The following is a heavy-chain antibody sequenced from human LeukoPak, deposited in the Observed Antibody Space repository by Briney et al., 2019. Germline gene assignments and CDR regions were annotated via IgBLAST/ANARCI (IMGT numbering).Heavy chain of an antibody. CDR3: AKDNVEYSYGYFDY. CDR2: ISATGGST. D-gene: IGHD5-18*01. V-gene: IGHV3-23*01. J-gene: IGHJ4*02. CDR1: GSTFGSNA. Sequence: PGGSLRLSCAASGSTFGSNAMSWVRQAPGKGLEWVSGISATGGSTYYADSVKGRFTISRDNSKNTLFLQMNSLRVEDTAIYYCAKDNVEYSYGYFDYWGQGTLVTVSS.